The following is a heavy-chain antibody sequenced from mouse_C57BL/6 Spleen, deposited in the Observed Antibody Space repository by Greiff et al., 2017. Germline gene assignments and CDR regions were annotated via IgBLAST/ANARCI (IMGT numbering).Heavy chain of an antibody. CDR3: ARIEYDYDGFAY. J-gene: IGHJ3*01. CDR1: GYTFTSYW. Sequence: VQLQQSGAELVMPGASVKLSCKASGYTFTSYWMHWVKQRPGQGLEWIGEIDPSDSYTNYNQKFKGKSTLTVDKSSSTAYMQLSSLTSEDPAVYYCARIEYDYDGFAYWGQGTLVTVSA. V-gene: IGHV1-69*01. CDR2: IDPSDSYT. D-gene: IGHD2-4*01.